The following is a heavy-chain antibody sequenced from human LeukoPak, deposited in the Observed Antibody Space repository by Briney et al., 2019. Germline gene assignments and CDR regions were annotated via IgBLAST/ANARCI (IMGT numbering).Heavy chain of an antibody. D-gene: IGHD3-22*01. V-gene: IGHV3-11*01. CDR1: GFSFGDYD. J-gene: IGHJ4*02. CDR2: IRNDGSTI. CDR3: AREGRGYYGDFDF. Sequence: PGGSLRLSCSASGFSFGDYDMNWSRQAPGKGLEWVAYIRNDGSTIYDADSVRGRFTISRDNAETSLYLQMNSLRAEDTAVYYCAREGRGYYGDFDFWGQGPLVTVSS.